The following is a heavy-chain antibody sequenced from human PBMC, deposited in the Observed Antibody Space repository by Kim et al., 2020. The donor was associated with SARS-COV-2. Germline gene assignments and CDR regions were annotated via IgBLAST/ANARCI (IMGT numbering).Heavy chain of an antibody. V-gene: IGHV3-23*01. J-gene: IGHJ4*02. D-gene: IGHD2-15*01. Sequence: SVKGRITISRDSSQNRVYLQMNSRRAEDTAVYYCAKDRYCSAISCYGGIDYWGQGILVTVSS. CDR3: AKDRYCSAISCYGGIDY.